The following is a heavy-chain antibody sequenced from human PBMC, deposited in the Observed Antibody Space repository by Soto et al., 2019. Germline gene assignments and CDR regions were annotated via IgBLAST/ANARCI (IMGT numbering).Heavy chain of an antibody. CDR1: GCSFTSYW. D-gene: IGHD4-4*01. CDR3: ARHAMTTVTHYYYYGMDV. Sequence: GESLKISCKGSGCSFTSYWIGWVRQMPGKGLEWMGIIYPGDSDTRYSPSFQGQVTISADKSISTAYLQWSSLKASDTAMYYCARHAMTTVTHYYYYGMDVWGQGTTVTVSS. V-gene: IGHV5-51*01. CDR2: IYPGDSDT. J-gene: IGHJ6*02.